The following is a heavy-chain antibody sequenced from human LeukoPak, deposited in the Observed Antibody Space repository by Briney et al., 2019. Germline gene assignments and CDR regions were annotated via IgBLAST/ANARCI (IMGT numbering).Heavy chain of an antibody. J-gene: IGHJ4*02. V-gene: IGHV3-23*01. CDR1: GLTFSSYA. CDR2: ISGSGGST. D-gene: IGHD3-10*01. Sequence: HPGGSLRLSCATSGLTFSSYAMSWVRQAPGKGLEWVSAISGSGGSTYYADSVKGRFTISRDNSKNTLYLQMNSLRAEDTAVYYCAKMVGFFNYFDCWGQGTLVTVSS. CDR3: AKMVGFFNYFDC.